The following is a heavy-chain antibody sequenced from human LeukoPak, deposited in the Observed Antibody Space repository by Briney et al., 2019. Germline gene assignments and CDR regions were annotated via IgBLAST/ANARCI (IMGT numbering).Heavy chain of an antibody. J-gene: IGHJ6*02. CDR2: ISSSGSTI. CDR1: GFTFSDYY. D-gene: IGHD3/OR15-3a*01. V-gene: IGHV3-11*04. CDR3: ARDLDFSVDV. Sequence: PGGSLRLSCAASGFTFSDYYMSWIRQAPGKGLEWVSYISSSGSTIYYADSVKGRFTISRDSAKNTLYLQMNSLRGEDTAVYYCARDLDFSVDVWGQGTTVIVSS.